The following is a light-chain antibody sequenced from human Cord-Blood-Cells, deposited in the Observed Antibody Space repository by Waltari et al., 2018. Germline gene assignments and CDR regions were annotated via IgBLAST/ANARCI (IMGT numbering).Light chain of an antibody. CDR2: DAS. CDR1: QSVSSY. CDR3: QQRSNWPPWT. J-gene: IGKJ1*01. Sequence: EIVFTQSPATLSLSPGERATLSCRASQSVSSYLAWYQQKPGQAPRPLIYDASNRATGIPARFSGSGSGTDFTLTISSLEPEDFAVYYCQQRSNWPPWTFGQGTKVEIK. V-gene: IGKV3-11*01.